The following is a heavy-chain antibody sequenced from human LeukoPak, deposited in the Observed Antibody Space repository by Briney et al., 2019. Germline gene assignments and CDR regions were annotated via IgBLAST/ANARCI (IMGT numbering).Heavy chain of an antibody. D-gene: IGHD3-22*01. J-gene: IGHJ4*02. CDR3: ARNSKKRYYDSSGYTIDY. CDR2: ISYSGST. V-gene: IGHV4-59*01. Sequence: PSETLSLTCSVSGGSINSYYWSWIRQPPGKGLEWVGYISYSGSTNYNPSLKSRVTILVDTSKNQFSLKLSSVTAADTAVYYCARNSKKRYYDSSGYTIDYWGQGTLVTVSS. CDR1: GGSINSYY.